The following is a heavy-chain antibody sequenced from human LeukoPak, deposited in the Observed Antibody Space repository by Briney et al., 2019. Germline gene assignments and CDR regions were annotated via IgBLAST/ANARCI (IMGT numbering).Heavy chain of an antibody. CDR2: ISSNGGST. J-gene: IGHJ4*02. V-gene: IGHV3-64*01. CDR3: ARYSYGLGY. CDR1: GFTFSTYA. Sequence: GGSLRLPCAASGFTFSTYAMPWVRQAPGKGLEYVSSISSNGGSTYYANSVKGRFTISRDNSKNTLYLQMGSLRAEDMAVYYCARYSYGLGYWGQGTLVTVSS. D-gene: IGHD5-18*01.